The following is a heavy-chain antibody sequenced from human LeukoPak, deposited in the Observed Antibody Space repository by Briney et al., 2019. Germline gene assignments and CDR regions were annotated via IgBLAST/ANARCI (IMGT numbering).Heavy chain of an antibody. V-gene: IGHV1-2*06. Sequence: GASVKVSCKASGYTFNGYYIHWVRQDPGQGLEWMGRINPKSGGTDYAQKFQGRVTVSRDTSINTAYMELSRLGSDDTAIYYCARGYSGYDLKMGHWGQGTVVTVS. CDR3: ARGYSGYDLKMGH. J-gene: IGHJ4*02. CDR1: GYTFNGYY. CDR2: INPKSGGT. D-gene: IGHD5-12*01.